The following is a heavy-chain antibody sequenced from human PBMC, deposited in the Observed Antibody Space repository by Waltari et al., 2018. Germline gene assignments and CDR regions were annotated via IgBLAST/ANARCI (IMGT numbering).Heavy chain of an antibody. Sequence: QVQLQQWGAGLLKPSETLSLTCAVYGGSFSGYSWSWIRSHPGKGLEWIGEINHSGSTNNNPSLKSRVTISVDTSKNQFSLKLSSVTAADTAVYYCARGTDITMVRGVIIMSWFDPWGQGTLVTVSS. CDR3: ARGTDITMVRGVIIMSWFDP. CDR2: INHSGST. CDR1: GGSFSGYS. J-gene: IGHJ5*02. V-gene: IGHV4-34*01. D-gene: IGHD3-10*01.